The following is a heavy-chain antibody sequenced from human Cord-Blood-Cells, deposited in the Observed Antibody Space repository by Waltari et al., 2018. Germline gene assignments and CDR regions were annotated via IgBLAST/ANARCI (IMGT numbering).Heavy chain of an antibody. V-gene: IGHV1-3*01. J-gene: IGHJ4*02. CDR2: INAGNGNT. CDR3: ARGARIVVVPAAIDY. Sequence: QVQLVQSGAEVKKPGASVKVSCKASGYTFTSYAMHSVRQAPGQRLEWMGWINAGNGNTKYSQKFQGRVTITRDTSASTAYMELSSLRSEDTAVYYCARGARIVVVPAAIDYWGQGTLVTVSS. D-gene: IGHD2-2*02. CDR1: GYTFTSYA.